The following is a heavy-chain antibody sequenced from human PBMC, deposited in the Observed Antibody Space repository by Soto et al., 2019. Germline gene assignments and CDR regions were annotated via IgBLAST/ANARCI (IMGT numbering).Heavy chain of an antibody. V-gene: IGHV3-15*01. J-gene: IGHJ4*01. Sequence: PGGSLRLSCGDSGFTFRTAWMSWLRQAPGKGLEWVGRIKSKIDGETTDYAAPVKGRFTMSRDDSKNTLYLQMNSLKTEDSAVYHCATLGIDLDYWGPGITVTVSS. CDR3: ATLGIDLDY. D-gene: IGHD6-13*01. CDR1: GFTFRTAW. CDR2: IKSKIDGETT.